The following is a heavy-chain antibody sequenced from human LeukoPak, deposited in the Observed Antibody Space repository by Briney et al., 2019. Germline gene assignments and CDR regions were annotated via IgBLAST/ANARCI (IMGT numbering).Heavy chain of an antibody. J-gene: IGHJ4*02. CDR3: ARELLRHDILTGSYFDY. V-gene: IGHV4-59*01. CDR1: GGSISSYY. D-gene: IGHD3-9*01. Sequence: SETLSLTCTVSGGSISSYYWSWIRQPPGKGLERNGYIYYSGSTNYNPSLKSRVTISVDTSKNQFSLKLSSVTAADTAVYYCARELLRHDILTGSYFDYWGQGTLVTVSS. CDR2: IYYSGST.